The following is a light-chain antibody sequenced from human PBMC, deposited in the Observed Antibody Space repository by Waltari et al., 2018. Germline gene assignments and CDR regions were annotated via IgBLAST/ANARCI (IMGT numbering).Light chain of an antibody. CDR1: QSGSSSY. J-gene: IGKJ1*01. V-gene: IGKV3-20*01. CDR2: GAS. Sequence: EIVLTQSPGTLSLSPGERATLSCRASQSGSSSYLAWYQQKPGQAPRLLIYGASTRATGITDRFSGSGSGTDFTLTISRLEPEDFAVYYCHQYGSSPLFGQGTKVEIK. CDR3: HQYGSSPL.